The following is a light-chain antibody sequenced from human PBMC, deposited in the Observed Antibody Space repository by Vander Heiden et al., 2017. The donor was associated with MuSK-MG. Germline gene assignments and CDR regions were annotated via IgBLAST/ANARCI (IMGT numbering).Light chain of an antibody. V-gene: IGKV3D-15*01. CDR2: GAS. CDR3: QQYNNWPPHT. Sequence: EIVMTQSPATLSVSPGERATLSCRASQSVSSNLAWYQQKPGQAPRLLIYGASTRATGIPARFSGSGYGTEFTLTISSRQSEDFAVYYCQQYNNWPPHTFGQGTLLEIK. CDR1: QSVSSN. J-gene: IGKJ5*01.